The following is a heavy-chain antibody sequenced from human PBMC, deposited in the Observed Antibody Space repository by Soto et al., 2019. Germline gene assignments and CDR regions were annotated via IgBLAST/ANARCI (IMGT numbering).Heavy chain of an antibody. CDR3: TTGAATIPLYYYGMDV. CDR2: IKSKTDGGTT. CDR1: GFTFSNAW. Sequence: EVQLVESGGGLVKPGGSLRLSCAASGFTFSNAWMNWVRQAPGKGLEWVGRIKSKTDGGTTDYAAPVKGSFTISRDDSKNTLYLQMNSLKTEDTAVYYCTTGAATIPLYYYGMDVWGQGTTVTVSS. J-gene: IGHJ6*02. D-gene: IGHD2-15*01. V-gene: IGHV3-15*07.